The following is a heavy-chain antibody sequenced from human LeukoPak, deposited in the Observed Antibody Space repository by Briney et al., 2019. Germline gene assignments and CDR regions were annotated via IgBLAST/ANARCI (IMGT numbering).Heavy chain of an antibody. CDR1: GGSISSGSYY. CDR2: IFHSGST. Sequence: SETLSLTCTVSGGSISSGSYYWGWIRQPPGKGLEWIGSIFHSGSTYYNPSPKSRVAISVDTSKNQFSLNLSSVTAADTAVYYCARRISSSWYWYFDLWGRGTLVTVSS. CDR3: ARRISSSWYWYFDL. V-gene: IGHV4-39*01. J-gene: IGHJ2*01. D-gene: IGHD6-13*01.